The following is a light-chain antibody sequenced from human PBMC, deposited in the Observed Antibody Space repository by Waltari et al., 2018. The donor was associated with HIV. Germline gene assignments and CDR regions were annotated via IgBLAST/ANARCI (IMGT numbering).Light chain of an antibody. Sequence: EIVMTQSPATLSVSPGERATLSCRASQSISSNLVWYQQKPGQAPRPLIYGASTRATGIPARFSGSGSGTEFTLTISSLQSEDFAVYYCQQYNNWYTFGQGTKLEIK. J-gene: IGKJ2*01. CDR2: GAS. CDR1: QSISSN. V-gene: IGKV3-15*01. CDR3: QQYNNWYT.